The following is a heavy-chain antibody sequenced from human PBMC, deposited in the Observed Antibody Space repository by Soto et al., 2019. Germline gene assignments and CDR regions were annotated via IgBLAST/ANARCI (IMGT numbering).Heavy chain of an antibody. CDR1: GYTFTSYG. Sequence: QLQLVQSGAEVKNPGASVKVSCKASGYTFTSYGISWVRQAPGHGLEWMGWIGTYNGNTDYAHTVQGRVAMTTDPSTSTVYMELWSLRSDDTAVYYCARVRAELGDCSGASCLPYQYGMDVWGQGTTVTVSS. CDR3: ARVRAELGDCSGASCLPYQYGMDV. V-gene: IGHV1-18*01. D-gene: IGHD2-15*01. J-gene: IGHJ6*02. CDR2: IGTYNGNT.